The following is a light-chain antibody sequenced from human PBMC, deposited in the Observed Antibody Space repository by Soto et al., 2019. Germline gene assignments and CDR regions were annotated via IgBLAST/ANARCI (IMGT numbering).Light chain of an antibody. CDR2: DAS. Sequence: EVVLTQSPATLSLSPGETATLSCRASQSVGSYLAWYQQKPGQAPRLLIYDASNRATGIPARFSGSGSGTDFTLTISSLEREDFAVYYCQQRFIWPPVTFGVGTNVQIK. CDR1: QSVGSY. J-gene: IGKJ4*01. V-gene: IGKV3-11*01. CDR3: QQRFIWPPVT.